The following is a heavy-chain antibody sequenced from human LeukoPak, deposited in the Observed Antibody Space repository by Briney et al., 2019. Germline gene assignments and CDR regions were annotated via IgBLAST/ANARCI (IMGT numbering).Heavy chain of an antibody. CDR1: GFTFSSYG. CDR3: ARGYCSGGSCLYYFDY. V-gene: IGHV3-30*03. D-gene: IGHD2-15*01. J-gene: IGHJ4*02. Sequence: GGSLRLSCAASGFTFSSYGMHWVRQAPGKGLEWVAVISYDGSNKYYADSVKGRFTISRDNSKNTLYLQMNSLRAEDTAVYYCARGYCSGGSCLYYFDYWGQGTLVTVSS. CDR2: ISYDGSNK.